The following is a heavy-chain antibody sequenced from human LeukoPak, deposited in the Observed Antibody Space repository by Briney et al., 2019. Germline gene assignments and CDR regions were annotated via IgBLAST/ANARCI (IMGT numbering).Heavy chain of an antibody. CDR3: ARGLGVVTAQSEQPKPRYFDL. V-gene: IGHV1-18*01. J-gene: IGHJ2*01. Sequence: ASVKVSCKASGYTFISYGISWVRQAPGQGLEWMGWISGYNGNTSYAQNLQGRVTMTTDTSTSTAYMELRSLRSDDTAVYYCARGLGVVTAQSEQPKPRYFDLWGRGTQVTVSS. CDR2: ISGYNGNT. CDR1: GYTFISYG. D-gene: IGHD2-21*02.